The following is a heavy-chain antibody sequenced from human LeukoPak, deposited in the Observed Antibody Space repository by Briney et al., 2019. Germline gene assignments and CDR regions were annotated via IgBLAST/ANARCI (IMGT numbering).Heavy chain of an antibody. CDR1: RFTFSSYS. D-gene: IGHD3-10*01. Sequence: PGGSLRLSCAASRFTFSSYSMNWVRQAPGKGLEWVSYISSSSTIRYADSVKGRFTISRDNAKNSLYLQMNSLRAEDTAVYYCARDVGGSGTYFDYWGQGTLVTVSS. CDR2: ISSSSTI. CDR3: ARDVGGSGTYFDY. J-gene: IGHJ4*02. V-gene: IGHV3-48*01.